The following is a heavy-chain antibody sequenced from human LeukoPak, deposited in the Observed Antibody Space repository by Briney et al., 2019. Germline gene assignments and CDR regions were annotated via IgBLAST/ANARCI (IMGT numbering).Heavy chain of an antibody. CDR1: GFTFSNYE. Sequence: GGSLRLSCAASGFTFSNYEMNWVRQAPGKGLEWISYISTSGTIEYYADSVKGRFTNSRDHARNSLYLQMNSLRAEDTAVYYCAGGLGNFDYWGQGTLVTVSS. J-gene: IGHJ4*02. D-gene: IGHD1-26*01. CDR2: ISTSGTIE. CDR3: AGGLGNFDY. V-gene: IGHV3-48*03.